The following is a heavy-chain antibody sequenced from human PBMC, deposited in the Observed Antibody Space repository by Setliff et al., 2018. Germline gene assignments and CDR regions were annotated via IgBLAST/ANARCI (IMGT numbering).Heavy chain of an antibody. J-gene: IGHJ4*02. D-gene: IGHD2-15*01. V-gene: IGHV1-69*05. CDR1: GYTFSRYA. CDR3: TRGRGPRVVVAVPLDH. Sequence: SVKVSCKASGYTFSRYAISWVRQAPGQGLEWMGGIIPIFGTANYAQKFQGRVTMTTDTSTGTAYMELRALNYDDTAVYYCTRGRGPRVVVAVPLDHWGQGTLVTVSS. CDR2: IIPIFGTA.